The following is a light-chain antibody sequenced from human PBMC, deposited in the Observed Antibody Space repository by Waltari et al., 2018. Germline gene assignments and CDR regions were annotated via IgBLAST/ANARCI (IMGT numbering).Light chain of an antibody. CDR2: EVS. CDR3: SSYTSSSTVV. J-gene: IGLJ2*01. V-gene: IGLV2-14*01. Sequence: QSALTQPASVSGSPGQSITLPCTGTSSDVGGYNYPSWYQQHPGKAPNLMIYEVSNRPSGVSNRFSGSKSGNTASLTISGLQTEDEADYYCSSYTSSSTVVFGGGTKLTVL. CDR1: SSDVGGYNY.